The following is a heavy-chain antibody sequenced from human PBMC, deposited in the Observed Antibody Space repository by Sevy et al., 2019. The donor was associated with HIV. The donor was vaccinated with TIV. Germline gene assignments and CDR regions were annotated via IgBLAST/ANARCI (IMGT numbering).Heavy chain of an antibody. Sequence: GGSLRLSCAASGFTFSKYSMSWVRQAPGKGLEWVSTFSFGCGRINYEDSVKGRFTISSDDSKNTLYLQMNSLRAEDTAVYYCAREGCTKPHDYWGQGTLVTVSS. D-gene: IGHD2-8*01. CDR3: AREGCTKPHDY. CDR2: FSFGCGRI. J-gene: IGHJ4*02. CDR1: GFTFSKYS. V-gene: IGHV3-23*01.